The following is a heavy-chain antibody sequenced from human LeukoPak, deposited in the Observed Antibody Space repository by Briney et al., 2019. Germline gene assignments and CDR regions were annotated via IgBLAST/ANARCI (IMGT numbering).Heavy chain of an antibody. CDR2: IYYSGST. J-gene: IGHJ4*02. D-gene: IGHD6-13*01. V-gene: IGHV4-59*01. Sequence: SETLSLTCTVSGGSISSYYWSWIRQPPGKGLEWIGHIYYSGSTNYNPSLKSRVTISIDTSKNQFSLRLSSVTAADTAVYYCARGSSSSWYGTRWGQGTLVTVSS. CDR3: ARGSSSSWYGTR. CDR1: GGSISSYY.